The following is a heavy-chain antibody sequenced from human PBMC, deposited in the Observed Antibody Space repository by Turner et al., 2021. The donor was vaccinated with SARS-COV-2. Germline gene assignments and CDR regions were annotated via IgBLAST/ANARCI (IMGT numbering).Heavy chain of an antibody. Sequence: QVQLQQWGAGLLKPGETLCPTCGLLDGSVTGNFWSGIRQPPGKGLEWIGQGDHSGITNYNPSLETRVTLSVDTSKNQFSLRLRSMTAADTAVYYCARAVAVASYYYYGLDVWGQGTPVTVSS. D-gene: IGHD6-19*01. CDR1: DGSVTGNF. V-gene: IGHV4-34*01. CDR3: ARAVAVASYYYYGLDV. J-gene: IGHJ6*02. CDR2: GDHSGIT.